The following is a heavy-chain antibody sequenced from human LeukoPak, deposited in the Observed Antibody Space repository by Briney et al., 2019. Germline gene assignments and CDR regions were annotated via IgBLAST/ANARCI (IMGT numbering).Heavy chain of an antibody. D-gene: IGHD1-26*01. Sequence: SGGSLRLSCAASGFTFSSYWMSWVRQAPGKGLEWVANIKQDGSEKYHVDPVKGRFTISRDNAKNSLYLQMNSLRAEDTAVYYCARDVVGATSDYWGQGTLVTVSS. J-gene: IGHJ4*02. CDR1: GFTFSSYW. CDR3: ARDVVGATSDY. V-gene: IGHV3-7*03. CDR2: IKQDGSEK.